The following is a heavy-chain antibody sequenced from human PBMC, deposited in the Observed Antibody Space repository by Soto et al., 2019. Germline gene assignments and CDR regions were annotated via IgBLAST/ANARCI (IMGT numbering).Heavy chain of an antibody. J-gene: IGHJ4*02. CDR3: ARVVVVPAAGIDY. CDR2: ISSSSSYI. Sequence: EVQLVESGGGLVKPGGSLRLSCAASGFTFSSYSMNWVRQAPGKGLEWVSSISSSSSYIYYADSVKGRFTISRDNAKNSLYQQMNSLRAEDTAVYYCARVVVVPAAGIDYWGQGTLVTVSS. V-gene: IGHV3-21*01. D-gene: IGHD2-2*01. CDR1: GFTFSSYS.